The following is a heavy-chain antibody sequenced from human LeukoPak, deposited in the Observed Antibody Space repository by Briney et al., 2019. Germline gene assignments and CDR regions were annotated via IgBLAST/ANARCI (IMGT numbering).Heavy chain of an antibody. J-gene: IGHJ5*02. CDR3: ARLGGRYCSSTSCLGWFDP. CDR1: GGSINNYY. V-gene: IGHV4-59*08. CDR2: IYYRGST. D-gene: IGHD2-2*01. Sequence: SETLSLTCTVSGGSINNYYWNWIRQPPGKGLEWIGYIYYRGSTNYNPSLKSRVTISVDTSQNQFSLKLSSVTAADTAVYYCARLGGRYCSSTSCLGWFDPWGQGTLVTVSS.